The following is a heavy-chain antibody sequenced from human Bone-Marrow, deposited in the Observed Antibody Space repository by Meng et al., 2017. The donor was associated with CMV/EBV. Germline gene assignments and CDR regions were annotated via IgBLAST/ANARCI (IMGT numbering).Heavy chain of an antibody. V-gene: IGHV1-69*10. CDR1: GGSFSV. Sequence: SVKVSCKASGGSFSVSWVRQAPGQGLEWMGGMRPILGRTDYAQKFQGRVTISADESTSTAYMEVSNLRADDTAVYYCARWIFGLAVGNFAMDVWGQGTKVTVSS. CDR2: MRPILGRT. D-gene: IGHD3/OR15-3a*01. CDR3: ARWIFGLAVGNFAMDV. J-gene: IGHJ6*02.